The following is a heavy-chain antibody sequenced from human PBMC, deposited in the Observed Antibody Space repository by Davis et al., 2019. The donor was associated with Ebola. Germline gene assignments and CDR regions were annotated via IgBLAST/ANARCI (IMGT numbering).Heavy chain of an antibody. D-gene: IGHD5-12*01. J-gene: IGHJ4*02. V-gene: IGHV6-1*01. Sequence: HSQTLSLTCAISGDSVFGKNGAWNWIRQSPSRGLEWLGRTYYTSKWNNDYAVSVKSRVIIDPDTSKNQFSLHLNSVTPDDTAVYYCARGWLRTGFDYWDQGAPVTVSS. CDR1: GDSVFGKNGA. CDR3: ARGWLRTGFDY. CDR2: TYYTSKWNN.